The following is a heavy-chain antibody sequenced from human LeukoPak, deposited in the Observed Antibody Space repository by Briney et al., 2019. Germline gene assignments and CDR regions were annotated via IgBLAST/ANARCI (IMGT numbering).Heavy chain of an antibody. CDR2: IYYSGST. Sequence: PSETLSLTCTVSGGSISSYYWSWIRQPPGKGLEWIGYIYYSGSTNYNPSLKSRVTISVDTSKNQFSLKLSSVTAADTAVYYCARDGGGTTVTTHGVLADVWGKGTTVTVSS. CDR3: ARDGGGTTVTTHGVLADV. V-gene: IGHV4-59*01. J-gene: IGHJ6*04. CDR1: GGSISSYY. D-gene: IGHD4-11*01.